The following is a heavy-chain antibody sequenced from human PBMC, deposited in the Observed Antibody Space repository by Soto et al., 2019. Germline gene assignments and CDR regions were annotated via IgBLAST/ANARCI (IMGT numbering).Heavy chain of an antibody. J-gene: IGHJ4*02. CDR1: GGSFSGYY. CDR2: INHSGST. Sequence: SETLSLTCAVYGGSFSGYYWSWIRQPPGKGLEWIGEINHSGSTNYNPSLKSRVTISVDTSKNQFSLKLSSVTAADTAVYYCARELRFGENYWGQGTLVTVSS. V-gene: IGHV4-34*01. D-gene: IGHD3-10*01. CDR3: ARELRFGENY.